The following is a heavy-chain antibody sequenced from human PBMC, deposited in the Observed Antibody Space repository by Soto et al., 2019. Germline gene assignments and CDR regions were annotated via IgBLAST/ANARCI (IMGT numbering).Heavy chain of an antibody. CDR3: AKSLRITGTFDY. V-gene: IGHV3-30*18. CDR1: GFTFSNYG. CDR2: ISYDGSNK. J-gene: IGHJ4*02. Sequence: QVQLVESGGGVVQPGRSLRLSCAASGFTFSNYGMHWVHQAPGKGLEWVAVISYDGSNKYYADSVKGRFTISRDNSKNTLYLQMNSLRAEDTAVYFCAKSLRITGTFDYWGQGTLVTVSS. D-gene: IGHD1-20*01.